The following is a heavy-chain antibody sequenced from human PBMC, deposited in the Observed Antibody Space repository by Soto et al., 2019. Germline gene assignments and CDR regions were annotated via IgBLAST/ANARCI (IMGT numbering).Heavy chain of an antibody. Sequence: GGSLRLSCAASGFTFSSYAMHWVRQAPGKGLEWVAVISYDGSNKYYADSAKGRFTISRDNSKNTLYLQMNSLRAEDTAVYYCARDLTRYSSSATFDYWGQGTLVTVSS. CDR3: ARDLTRYSSSATFDY. V-gene: IGHV3-30-3*01. J-gene: IGHJ4*02. D-gene: IGHD6-13*01. CDR1: GFTFSSYA. CDR2: ISYDGSNK.